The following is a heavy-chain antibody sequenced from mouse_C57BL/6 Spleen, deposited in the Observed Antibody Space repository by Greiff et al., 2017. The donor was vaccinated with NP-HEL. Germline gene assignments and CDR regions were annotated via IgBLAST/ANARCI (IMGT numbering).Heavy chain of an antibody. Sequence: DVQLVESGGGLVQPGGSLSLSCAASGFTFTDYYMSWVRQPPGKALEWLGFIRNKANGYTTEYSASVKGRFTISRDNSQSILYLQMNALRAEDSATYYCSRSGYYDYDGFAYWGQGTLVTVSA. V-gene: IGHV7-3*01. CDR2: IRNKANGYTT. CDR1: GFTFTDYY. D-gene: IGHD2-4*01. J-gene: IGHJ3*01. CDR3: SRSGYYDYDGFAY.